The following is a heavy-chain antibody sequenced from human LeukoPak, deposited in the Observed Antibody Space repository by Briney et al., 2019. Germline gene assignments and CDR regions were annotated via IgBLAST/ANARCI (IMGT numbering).Heavy chain of an antibody. D-gene: IGHD6-13*01. CDR2: IIPIFGTA. CDR3: AQNEGIASNWFDP. CDR1: GGTFSSYA. J-gene: IGHJ5*02. Sequence: SVKVSCKASGGTFSSYAISWVRQAPGQGLEWMGGIIPIFGTANYAQKFQGRVTITADESTSTAYMELSSLRSEDTAVYYCAQNEGIASNWFDPWGQGTLDTVSS. V-gene: IGHV1-69*13.